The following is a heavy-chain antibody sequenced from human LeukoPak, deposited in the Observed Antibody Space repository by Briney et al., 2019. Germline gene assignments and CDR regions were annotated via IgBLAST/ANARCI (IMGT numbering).Heavy chain of an antibody. CDR2: IYYSGST. CDR3: ARDGPVEMATID. V-gene: IGHV4-31*03. CDR1: GGSISSGGYY. Sequence: SETLSLTCTVSGGSISSGGYYWSWIRQHPGKGLEWIGYIYYSGSTYYNPSLKSRVTISVDTSKSQFSLKLSSVTAADTAVYYCARDGPVEMATIDWGQGTLVTVSS. J-gene: IGHJ4*02. D-gene: IGHD5-24*01.